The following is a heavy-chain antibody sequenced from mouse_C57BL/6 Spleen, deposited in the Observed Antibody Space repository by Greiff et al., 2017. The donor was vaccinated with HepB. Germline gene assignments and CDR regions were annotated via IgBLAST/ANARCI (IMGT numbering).Heavy chain of an antibody. CDR1: GYTFTSYW. CDR2: IDPSDSET. D-gene: IGHD2-1*01. CDR3: AREGNYKFDY. V-gene: IGHV1-52*01. J-gene: IGHJ2*01. Sequence: QVQLKQPGAELVRPGSSVKLSCKASGYTFTSYWMHWVKQRPIQGLEWIGNIDPSDSETHYNQKFKDKATLTVDKSSSTAYMQLSSLTSEDSAVYYCAREGNYKFDYWGQGTTLTVSS.